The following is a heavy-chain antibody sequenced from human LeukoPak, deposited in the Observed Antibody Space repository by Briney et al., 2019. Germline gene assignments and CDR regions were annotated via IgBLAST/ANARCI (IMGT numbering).Heavy chain of an antibody. V-gene: IGHV3-49*04. CDR2: IRSKTYDGTT. J-gene: IGHJ4*02. Sequence: GGALRPSRSTSGFTLGDYSMSWGRQAPGEGVGGVGFIRSKTYDGTTEYAASVKGRFTISRDDSKRIAYLQMNSLKTDDTAVYYCTRVWLQYFDYWGQGTLITVSS. D-gene: IGHD5-24*01. CDR1: GFTLGDYS. CDR3: TRVWLQYFDY.